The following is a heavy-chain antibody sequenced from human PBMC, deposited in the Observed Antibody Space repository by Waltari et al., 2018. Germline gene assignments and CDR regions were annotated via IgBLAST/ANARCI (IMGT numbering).Heavy chain of an antibody. J-gene: IGHJ6*03. D-gene: IGHD3-9*01. CDR1: GFTFRNAW. CDR3: TTDSVGQILTGHTKGYYYYYMDV. CDR2: IKSKTDGGTT. Sequence: EVQLVESGGGLVKPGGSLRLSCAASGFTFRNAWMRWVRQAPGQGLEWGGRIKSKTDGGTTDYAAPVKGRFTISRDDSKNTLYLQMNSLKTEDTAVYYCTTDSVGQILTGHTKGYYYYYMDVWGKGTTVTVSS. V-gene: IGHV3-15*01.